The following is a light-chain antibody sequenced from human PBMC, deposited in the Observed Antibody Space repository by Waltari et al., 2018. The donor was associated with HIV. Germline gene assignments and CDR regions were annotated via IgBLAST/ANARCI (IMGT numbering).Light chain of an antibody. V-gene: IGLV1-51*02. CDR3: ETWDSSLGAGV. J-gene: IGLJ2*01. CDR2: ENN. CDR1: SSNIGNNY. Sequence: QSVLTQPPSVSAAPGQKVTISCSGSSSNIGNNYVSWYQQIPGTAPKLLIYENNKRPSGIPDRFSASKSGTSATLGITGLQTGDEAEYYCETWDSSLGAGVFGGGTKLTVL.